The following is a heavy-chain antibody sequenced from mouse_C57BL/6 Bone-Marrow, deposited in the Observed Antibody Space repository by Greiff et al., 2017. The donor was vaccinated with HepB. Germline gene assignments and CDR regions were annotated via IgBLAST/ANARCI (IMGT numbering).Heavy chain of an antibody. J-gene: IGHJ2*01. CDR1: GFTFSSYG. V-gene: IGHV5-6*01. Sequence: EVQLVESGGDLVKPGGSLKLSCAASGFTFSSYGMSWVRQTPDKRLEWVATISSGGSYTYYPDSVKGRFTISRDNAKNTLYLQMSSLKSEDTAMYYCARHPYDSGNWGQGTTLTVSS. CDR3: ARHPYDSGN. CDR2: ISSGGSYT. D-gene: IGHD2-4*01.